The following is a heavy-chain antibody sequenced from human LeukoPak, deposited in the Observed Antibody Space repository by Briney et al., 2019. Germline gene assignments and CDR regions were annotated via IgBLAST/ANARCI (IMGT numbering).Heavy chain of an antibody. D-gene: IGHD1-26*01. J-gene: IGHJ5*02. CDR2: LIKTGITA. Sequence: PGGSLRLSCAASGFTFSLYWMHWSLQGPGKGLCGAYVLIKTGITADYADSVKGRFTMSRDNAKGKVFLEMRSLTVEDTAIYFCVRERIYYSDLAYKERENFDPWGRGTLVTVSS. V-gene: IGHV3-74*01. CDR1: GFTFSLYW. CDR3: VRERIYYSDLAYKERENFDP.